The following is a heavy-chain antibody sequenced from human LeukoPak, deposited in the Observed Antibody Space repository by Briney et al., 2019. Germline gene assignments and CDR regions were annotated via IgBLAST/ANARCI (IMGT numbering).Heavy chain of an antibody. V-gene: IGHV3-23*01. CDR3: AKSEFGYYYGSGSYQLDY. CDR1: GFTFSSYA. J-gene: IGHJ4*02. D-gene: IGHD3-10*01. CDR2: ISGSGGST. Sequence: GGSLRLSCAASGFTFSSYAMSRVRQAPGKGREGVSAISGSGGSTYYADSVKGRFTIYRDNSKNTLYLQMNSLRAEDTAVYYCAKSEFGYYYGSGSYQLDYWGQGTLVTVSS.